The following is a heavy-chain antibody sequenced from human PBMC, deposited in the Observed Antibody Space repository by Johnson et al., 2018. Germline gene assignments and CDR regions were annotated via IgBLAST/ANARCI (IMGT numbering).Heavy chain of an antibody. Sequence: QVQLVQSGGGVVQPGRSLRLSCAASGFIFSTQGMHWVRQTPGKGLEWVALILYDGSNEYYADSVKGRFTISRDNSQNKLYLQMNTVRDEDTAVYYCAGDLCKGRYFHYWGQGTLVTVSA. V-gene: IGHV3-33*05. D-gene: IGHD2-8*01. CDR1: GFIFSTQG. CDR3: AGDLCKGRYFHY. J-gene: IGHJ4*02. CDR2: ILYDGSNE.